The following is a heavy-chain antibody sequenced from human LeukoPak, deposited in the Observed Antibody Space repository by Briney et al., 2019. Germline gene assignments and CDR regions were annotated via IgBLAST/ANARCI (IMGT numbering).Heavy chain of an antibody. D-gene: IGHD3-22*01. CDR3: ARDPGYYSDSSGYIHY. V-gene: IGHV1-2*02. CDR1: GYTFTGFY. Sequence: ASVKVSCKPSGYTFTGFYMHWVRQAPGQGLEWMGWINPNSGGTNYAQKYQGRVTMTRDTSISTAYMELSRLRYDDTAVYYCARDPGYYSDSSGYIHYWGQGTLVTVSS. J-gene: IGHJ4*02. CDR2: INPNSGGT.